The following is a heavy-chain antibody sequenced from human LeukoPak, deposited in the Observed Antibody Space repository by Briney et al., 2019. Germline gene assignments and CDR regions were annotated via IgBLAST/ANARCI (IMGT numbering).Heavy chain of an antibody. CDR3: ARGASSFDY. D-gene: IGHD2-2*01. CDR2: IYYSGST. Sequence: SETLSLTCTVSGVSISSYYWSWIRQPPRNGLEWIAYIYYSGSTNYNPSLKSRVTISVDTSKNQFSLKLTSVTAADTAVYYCARGASSFDYWGQGTLVTVSS. V-gene: IGHV4-59*01. CDR1: GVSISSYY. J-gene: IGHJ4*02.